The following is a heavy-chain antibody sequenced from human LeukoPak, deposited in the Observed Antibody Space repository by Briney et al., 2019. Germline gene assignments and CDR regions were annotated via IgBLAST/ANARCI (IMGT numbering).Heavy chain of an antibody. CDR2: IYHSGST. CDR1: GGSISSGGYS. Sequence: PSETLSLTCAVSGGSISSGGYSWGWIRQPPGKGLEWIGYIYHSGSTYYNPSLKSRVTISVDRSKTPFSLKLSSVAAADKAVYYCARGSYSRFLYFDYWGQGTLVTVSS. V-gene: IGHV4-30-2*01. D-gene: IGHD6-6*01. CDR3: ARGSYSRFLYFDY. J-gene: IGHJ4*02.